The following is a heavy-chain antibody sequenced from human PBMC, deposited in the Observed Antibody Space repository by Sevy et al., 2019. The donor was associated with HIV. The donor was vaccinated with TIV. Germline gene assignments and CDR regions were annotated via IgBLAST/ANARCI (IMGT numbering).Heavy chain of an antibody. CDR2: VNPDSGGP. CDR3: VRDDRDGYFEY. V-gene: IGHV1-2*02. CDR1: GYTFTGYY. Sequence: ASVKVSCKASGYTFTGYYMHWVRQAPGQGLQWMGGVNPDSGGPNYAPKFQGRVTLTRETSISTAYMELSRLKSDDTAVYYCVRDDRDGYFEYWGQGTLVTVSS. J-gene: IGHJ4*02.